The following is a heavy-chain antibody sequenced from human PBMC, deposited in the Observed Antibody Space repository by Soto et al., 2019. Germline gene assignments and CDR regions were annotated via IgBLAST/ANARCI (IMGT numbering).Heavy chain of an antibody. CDR2: INPIIGKA. Sequence: GASVKVSCKASGYTFTSYAMHWVRQAPGQGLEWMGGINPIIGKAKYAQKFQGRVTITADESTSTAYMELSSLRSEDTAVYYCARVITYYYYGMDVWGQGTTVTVSS. CDR3: ARVITYYYYGMDV. V-gene: IGHV1-69*13. J-gene: IGHJ6*02. CDR1: GYTFTSYA.